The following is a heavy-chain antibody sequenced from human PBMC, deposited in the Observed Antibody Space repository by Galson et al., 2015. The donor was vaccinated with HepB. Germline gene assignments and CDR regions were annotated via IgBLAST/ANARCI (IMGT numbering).Heavy chain of an antibody. V-gene: IGHV1-46*01. D-gene: IGHD3-3*01. Sequence: SCKASGYTFTSYFMHWVRQAPGQGLEWMGIINPSGGTTSYAQKFQGRVTMTRDTSTNTFYMELSSLRSEDTAVYYCARPLTNYDFWSGYYVWGHWGQGTLVAVSS. J-gene: IGHJ4*02. CDR3: ARPLTNYDFWSGYYVWGH. CDR2: INPSGGTT. CDR1: GYTFTSYF.